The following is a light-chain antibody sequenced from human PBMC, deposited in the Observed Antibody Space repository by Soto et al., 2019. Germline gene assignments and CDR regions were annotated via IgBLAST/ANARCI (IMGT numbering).Light chain of an antibody. CDR1: QSVSSY. V-gene: IGKV3-11*01. CDR2: DAS. Sequence: EIVLTQSPATLSLSPGERATLSCRASQSVSSYLAWYQQKPGQAPRLLIYDASNRATGIPARFSGSGSGTDFTLTIXXXXXXDXAVYYCQQRSNWPLTFGPGTKVDIK. CDR3: QQRSNWPLT. J-gene: IGKJ3*01.